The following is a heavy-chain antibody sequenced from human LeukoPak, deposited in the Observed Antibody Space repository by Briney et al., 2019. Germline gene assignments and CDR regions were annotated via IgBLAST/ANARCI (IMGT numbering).Heavy chain of an antibody. V-gene: IGHV3-48*04. Sequence: GGSLRLSCDASGFTFSSYSMNWVRQAPGKGLEWVSYISYSSATIHYADSVKGRFTISRDNAKNSLYLQMNSLRAEDTAVYYCAELGITMIGGVWGKGTTVTISS. CDR1: GFTFSSYS. D-gene: IGHD3-10*02. CDR2: ISYSSATI. CDR3: AELGITMIGGV. J-gene: IGHJ6*04.